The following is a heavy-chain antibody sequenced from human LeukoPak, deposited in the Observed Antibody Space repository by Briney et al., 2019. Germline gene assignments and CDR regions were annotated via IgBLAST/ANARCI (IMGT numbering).Heavy chain of an antibody. Sequence: SETLSLTCTVSGGSISSYYWSWIRQPPGKGLEWIGYIYYSGSTNYSPSLKSRVTISVDTSKNQFSLKLSSVTAADTAVYYCARDRKRDGYSFDYWGQGTLVTVSS. CDR3: ARDRKRDGYSFDY. J-gene: IGHJ4*02. CDR2: IYYSGST. CDR1: GGSISSYY. D-gene: IGHD5-24*01. V-gene: IGHV4-59*01.